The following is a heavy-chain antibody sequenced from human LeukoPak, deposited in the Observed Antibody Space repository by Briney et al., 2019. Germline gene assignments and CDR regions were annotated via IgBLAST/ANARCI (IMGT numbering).Heavy chain of an antibody. Sequence: GGSLRLSCAASGFTFSSYSMNWVRQAPGKGLEWVSSISRSSSYIYYADSVKGRFTISRDNAKNSLYLQMNSLRAEDTAVYYCARYGGNPLVGHYYYYMDVWGKGTTVTVSS. CDR3: ARYGGNPLVGHYYYYMDV. J-gene: IGHJ6*03. D-gene: IGHD4-23*01. CDR1: GFTFSSYS. V-gene: IGHV3-21*01. CDR2: ISRSSSYI.